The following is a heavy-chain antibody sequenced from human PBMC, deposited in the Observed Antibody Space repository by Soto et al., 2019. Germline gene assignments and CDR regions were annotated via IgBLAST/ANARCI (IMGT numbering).Heavy chain of an antibody. V-gene: IGHV1-18*01. CDR2: ISAYNGNT. Sequence: ASVKVSCKASGYTFTSYGISWVRQAPGQGLEWMGWISAYNGNTNYAQKLQGRVTMTTDTSTSTAYMELRSLRSDDTAVYYCARDLNVSGYSGYYHYGMDVWGQGTTVTVSS. D-gene: IGHD5-12*01. J-gene: IGHJ6*02. CDR3: ARDLNVSGYSGYYHYGMDV. CDR1: GYTFTSYG.